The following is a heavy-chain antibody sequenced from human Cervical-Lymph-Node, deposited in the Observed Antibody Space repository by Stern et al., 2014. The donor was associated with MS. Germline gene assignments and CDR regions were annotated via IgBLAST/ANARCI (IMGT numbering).Heavy chain of an antibody. J-gene: IGHJ4*02. Sequence: QLVQSGGAVVQPGRSLRLSCAASGITFRNYGMHWVRQAPGKGLEWVAIIWYDGSNKYYADSVRGRFTISKDNSKNMLYLQMDSLRAEDTAVYHCATSNPGTAVDYWGQGTPVTVSS. D-gene: IGHD2-21*02. CDR1: GITFRNYG. V-gene: IGHV3-33*01. CDR2: IWYDGSNK. CDR3: ATSNPGTAVDY.